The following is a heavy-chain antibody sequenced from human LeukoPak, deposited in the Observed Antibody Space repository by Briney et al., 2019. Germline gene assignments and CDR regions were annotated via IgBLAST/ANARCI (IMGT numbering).Heavy chain of an antibody. CDR2: ISGSATTT. CDR3: AKEAMYCRTDSRCHLH. Sequence: PGGSLRLSCAASGFTFTTYAMSWDRQAPGKGLEWVSAISGSATTTYYADSVKGRFTISRDNSENTLYLQMNSLRAEDTAVYYCAKEAMYCRTDSRCHLHWGQGTLVTVSS. J-gene: IGHJ4*02. CDR1: GFTFTTYA. V-gene: IGHV3-23*01. D-gene: IGHD2-21*01.